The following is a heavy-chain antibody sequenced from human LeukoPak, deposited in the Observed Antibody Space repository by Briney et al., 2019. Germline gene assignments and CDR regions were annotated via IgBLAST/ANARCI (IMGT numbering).Heavy chain of an antibody. CDR3: AKVVSGYDPAVFDY. J-gene: IGHJ4*02. D-gene: IGHD5-12*01. CDR1: GFTFSSYW. V-gene: IGHV3-74*01. Sequence: GGSLRLSCAASGFTFSSYWMHWVRQAPGKGLVWVSRINSDGSSTSYADSVKGRFTISRDNAKNTLYLQMNSLRAEDTAVYYCAKVVSGYDPAVFDYWGQGTLVTVSS. CDR2: INSDGSST.